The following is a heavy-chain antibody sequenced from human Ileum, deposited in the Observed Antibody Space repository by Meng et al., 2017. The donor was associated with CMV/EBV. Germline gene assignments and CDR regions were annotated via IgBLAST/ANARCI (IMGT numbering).Heavy chain of an antibody. D-gene: IGHD3-10*01. CDR3: ARAAARGVPVDL. Sequence: QLQRQESGPRLLQPSETLSRTCTVTGGSLTSYYWTWIRQPAGKGLEWIGRIHPTGTTDDNPSLRSRVSMSLDKSKNQFSLKLTSVAAADTAVYYCARAAARGVPVDLWGQGTLVTVSS. CDR1: GGSLTSYY. J-gene: IGHJ5*02. CDR2: IHPTGTT. V-gene: IGHV4-4*07.